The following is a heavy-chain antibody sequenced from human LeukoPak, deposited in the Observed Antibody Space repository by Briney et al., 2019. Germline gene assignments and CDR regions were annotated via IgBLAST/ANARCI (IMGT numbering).Heavy chain of an antibody. J-gene: IGHJ3*02. V-gene: IGHV1-69*13. Sequence: SVKVSCKASGGTFSSYAIGWVRQAPGQGPEWMGGIIPIFGTANYAQKFQGRVTITADESTSTAYMELSSLRSEDTAVYYCARDPGAYCGGDCYVDAFDIWGQGTMVTVSS. CDR1: GGTFSSYA. CDR2: IIPIFGTA. CDR3: ARDPGAYCGGDCYVDAFDI. D-gene: IGHD2-21*02.